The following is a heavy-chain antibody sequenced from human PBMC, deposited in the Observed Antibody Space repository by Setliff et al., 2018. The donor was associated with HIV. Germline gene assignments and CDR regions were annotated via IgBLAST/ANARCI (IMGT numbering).Heavy chain of an antibody. CDR1: GLTFRNYW. Sequence: SLRLSCGASGLTFRNYWMTWVRQAPGRGLECVANIKEDGSEKYYVDSVKGRFTISRDNAKDSLYLQMNSLRPEDAAVYYCARVRLYNTALDYWGQGTLVTVSS. CDR3: ARVRLYNTALDY. V-gene: IGHV3-7*01. J-gene: IGHJ4*02. D-gene: IGHD3-3*01. CDR2: IKEDGSEK.